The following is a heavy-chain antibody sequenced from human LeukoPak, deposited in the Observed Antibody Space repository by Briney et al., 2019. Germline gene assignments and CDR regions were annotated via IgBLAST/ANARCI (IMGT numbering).Heavy chain of an antibody. Sequence: PSETLSLTCTVSGGSVSSGSYYWSWIRQPPGKGLEWIGYIYYSGSTNYNPSLKSRVTISVDTSKNQFSLRLSSVTAADTAVYYCARAGRSSGWYDYAFDIWGQGTMVTVSS. CDR1: GGSVSSGSYY. CDR2: IYYSGST. D-gene: IGHD6-19*01. V-gene: IGHV4-61*01. J-gene: IGHJ3*02. CDR3: ARAGRSSGWYDYAFDI.